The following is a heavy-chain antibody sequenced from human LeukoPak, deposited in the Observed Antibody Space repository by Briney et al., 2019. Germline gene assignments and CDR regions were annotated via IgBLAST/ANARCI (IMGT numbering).Heavy chain of an antibody. Sequence: GRSLRLSCAASGFTFSSYWMSWVRQAPGKGLERVANIKQDGSEKYYVDSVKGRFTISRDNAKNSLYLQMNSLRAEDTAVYYCARDTYYGSGSYGFYYYMDVWGKGTTVTVSS. V-gene: IGHV3-7*01. D-gene: IGHD3-10*01. CDR1: GFTFSSYW. J-gene: IGHJ6*03. CDR2: IKQDGSEK. CDR3: ARDTYYGSGSYGFYYYMDV.